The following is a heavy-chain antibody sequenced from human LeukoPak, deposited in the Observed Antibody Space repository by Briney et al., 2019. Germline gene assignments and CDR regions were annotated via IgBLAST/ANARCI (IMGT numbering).Heavy chain of an antibody. CDR1: GFTFSSYS. CDR3: ARTVLTKGATCIDY. J-gene: IGHJ4*02. V-gene: IGHV3-48*02. Sequence: QSGGSLRLSCAASGFTFSSYSMNWVRQAPGKGLEWVSYISSSSSTIYYADSVKGRFTISRDNAKNSLYLQMNSLRDEDTAVYYCARTVLTKGATCIDYWGQGTLVTVSS. D-gene: IGHD1-26*01. CDR2: ISSSSSTI.